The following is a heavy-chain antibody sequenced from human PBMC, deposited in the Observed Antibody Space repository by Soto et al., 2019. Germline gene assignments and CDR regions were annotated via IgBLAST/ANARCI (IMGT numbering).Heavy chain of an antibody. CDR3: ARGVDYLYYYYYMDV. J-gene: IGHJ6*03. D-gene: IGHD4-17*01. CDR2: MNPNSGNT. CDR1: GFTFTSSA. Sequence: SVKVSCKASGFTFTSSAVQWVRQARGQRLEWMGWMNPNSGNTGYAQKFQGRVTMTRNTSISTAYMEPSSLRSEDTAVYYCARGVDYLYYYYYMDVWGKGTTVTVSS. V-gene: IGHV1-8*02.